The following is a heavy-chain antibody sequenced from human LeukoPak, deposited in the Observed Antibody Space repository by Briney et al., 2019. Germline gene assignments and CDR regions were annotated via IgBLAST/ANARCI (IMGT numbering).Heavy chain of an antibody. V-gene: IGHV1-2*04. Sequence: ASVKVSCKASGYTFTGYYMHWVRQAPGQGLEWMGWINPNSGGTNYAQKFQGWVTMTRDTSISTAYMELSRLRSDDTAVYYCARAPVGSSGWNWFDPWGQGTLVTVSS. CDR3: ARAPVGSSGWNWFDP. CDR2: INPNSGGT. D-gene: IGHD6-19*01. J-gene: IGHJ5*02. CDR1: GYTFTGYY.